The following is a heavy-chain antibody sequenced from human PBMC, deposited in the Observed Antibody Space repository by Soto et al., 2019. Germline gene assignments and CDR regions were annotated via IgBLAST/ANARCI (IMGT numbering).Heavy chain of an antibody. Sequence: QVQLVQSGAEVKKPGSSVKISCKASGGTFRTNAFSWVRQAPGQGLEWMGGIIPISPTPDYAQKFQSRVTITADESTTTTYMELSSLRSEDTAIYYCARDKDRLQLGGNYYYIMDVWGQGTTVTVSS. CDR2: IIPISPTP. V-gene: IGHV1-69*12. CDR3: ARDKDRLQLGGNYYYIMDV. D-gene: IGHD1-1*01. CDR1: GGTFRTNA. J-gene: IGHJ6*02.